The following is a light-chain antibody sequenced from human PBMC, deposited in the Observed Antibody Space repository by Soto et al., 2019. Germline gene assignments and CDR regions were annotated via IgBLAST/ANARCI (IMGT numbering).Light chain of an antibody. CDR2: RAS. CDR3: QQYKDYPVT. J-gene: IGKJ1*01. CDR1: QSISAW. Sequence: DIQMTQSPSTLSASVGDRVTITCRASQSISAWLAWYQQKPGKVPKLLIYRASTLESGVPSRFSGGESGTEFTLTISSLQPDDFATYYCQQYKDYPVTFGQGTKVEIK. V-gene: IGKV1-5*03.